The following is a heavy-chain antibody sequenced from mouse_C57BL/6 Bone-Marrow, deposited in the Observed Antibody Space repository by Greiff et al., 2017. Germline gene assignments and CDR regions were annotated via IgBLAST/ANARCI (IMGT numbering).Heavy chain of an antibody. CDR3: ARGGLGYGRSYWYYDV. D-gene: IGHD1-1*01. Sequence: QVQLKESGPELVKPGASVKISCKASGYAFSSSWMNWVKQRPGKGLEWIGRIYPGDGDTNYNGKFKGKATLTADKSSSTAYMQLSSLTSEDSAVYFCARGGLGYGRSYWYYDVWGTGTTVTVSS. V-gene: IGHV1-82*01. CDR1: GYAFSSSW. CDR2: IYPGDGDT. J-gene: IGHJ1*03.